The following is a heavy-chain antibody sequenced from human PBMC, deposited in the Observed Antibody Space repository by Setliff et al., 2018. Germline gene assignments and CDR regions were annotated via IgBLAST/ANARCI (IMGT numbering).Heavy chain of an antibody. CDR1: GGSFSGYY. CDR2: INHSGGT. J-gene: IGHJ4*02. Sequence: PSETLSLTCAVYGGSFSGYYWSWIRQPPGKGLEWIGEINHSGGTNYNPSLKSRVTISVDTSKNQFSLKLSSVTAADTAVYYCARGVVRGVIRFDYWGQGTLVTVSS. D-gene: IGHD3-10*01. CDR3: ARGVVRGVIRFDY. V-gene: IGHV4-34*01.